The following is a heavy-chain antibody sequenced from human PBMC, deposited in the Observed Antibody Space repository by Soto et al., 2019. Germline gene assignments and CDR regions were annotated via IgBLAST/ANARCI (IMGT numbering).Heavy chain of an antibody. CDR1: GYTFTSYY. CDR2: INPSGGST. Sequence: ASVKVSCKASGYTFTSYYMHWVRQAPGQGLEWMGIINPSGGSTSYAQKFQGRVTMTRDTSTSTVYMELSSLRSEDTAVYYCARERCSGGSCDAFDIWGQGTMVTVS. CDR3: ARERCSGGSCDAFDI. J-gene: IGHJ3*02. V-gene: IGHV1-46*01. D-gene: IGHD2-15*01.